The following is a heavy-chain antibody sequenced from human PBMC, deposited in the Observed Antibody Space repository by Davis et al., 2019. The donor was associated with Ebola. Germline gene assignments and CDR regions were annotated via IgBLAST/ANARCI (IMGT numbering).Heavy chain of an antibody. D-gene: IGHD1-1*01. CDR2: INTNTGNP. Sequence: ASVKVSCKASGYSFINYAMNWVRQAPGQGLEWMGWINTNTGNPTYVQGFTGRFVFSLDTSVSTAYLQISSLKAEDTAAYYCARASDNVPFYGMDVWGKGTTVTVSS. CDR1: GYSFINYA. CDR3: ARASDNVPFYGMDV. J-gene: IGHJ6*04. V-gene: IGHV7-4-1*02.